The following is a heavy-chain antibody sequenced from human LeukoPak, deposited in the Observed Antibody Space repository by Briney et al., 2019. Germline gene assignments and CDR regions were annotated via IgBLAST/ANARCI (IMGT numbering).Heavy chain of an antibody. V-gene: IGHV1-18*01. CDR2: ISAYNGNT. D-gene: IGHD3-3*01. CDR3: ARGLQFTIFGQADY. CDR1: GYTFTSYG. J-gene: IGHJ4*02. Sequence: ASVKGSCKASGYTFTSYGISWVRQAPGQGLEWMGWISAYNGNTNYAQKLQGRVTMTTDTSTSTAYMELRSLRSDDTAVYYCARGLQFTIFGQADYWGQGTLVTVSS.